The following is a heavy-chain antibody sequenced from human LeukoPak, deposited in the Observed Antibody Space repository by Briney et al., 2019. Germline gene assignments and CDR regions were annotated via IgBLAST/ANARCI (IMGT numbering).Heavy chain of an antibody. CDR3: ARDGAYGSGSSGVYYYMDV. D-gene: IGHD3-10*01. CDR2: INHSGST. V-gene: IGHV4-34*01. Sequence: PSETLPLTCAVYGGSFSGYYWSWIRQPPGKGLEWIGEINHSGSTNYNPSLKSRVTISVDTSKNQFSLKLSSVTAADTAVYYCARDGAYGSGSSGVYYYMDVWGKGTTVTVSS. CDR1: GGSFSGYY. J-gene: IGHJ6*03.